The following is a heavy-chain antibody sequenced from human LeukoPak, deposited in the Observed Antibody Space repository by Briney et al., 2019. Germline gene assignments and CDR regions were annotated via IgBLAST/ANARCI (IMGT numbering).Heavy chain of an antibody. CDR2: ISYDGSNK. J-gene: IGHJ1*01. Sequence: GGSLRLSCAASGFTFSSYAMHWVRQAPGKGLEWVAVISYDGSNKYYADSVKGRFTISRDNSKNTLYLQMNSLRAEDTAVYYCARGGVTYSRVPPEYFQHWGQGTLVTVSS. CDR1: GFTFSSYA. CDR3: ARGGVTYSRVPPEYFQH. D-gene: IGHD2-15*01. V-gene: IGHV3-30-3*01.